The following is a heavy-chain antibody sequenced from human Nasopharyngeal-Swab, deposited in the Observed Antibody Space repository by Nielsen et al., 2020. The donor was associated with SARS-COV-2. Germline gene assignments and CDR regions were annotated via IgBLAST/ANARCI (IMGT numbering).Heavy chain of an antibody. J-gene: IGHJ4*02. Sequence: GESLKISCAASGFTFSSYAMSWVRQAPGKGLEWVSDISGNGGSKYYADSVKGRFTISRDNSKNTLYLQMNSLRAEDTAVYYCAKVVFSDYVWGSYRYPFDYWGQGTLVTVSS. CDR1: GFTFSSYA. V-gene: IGHV3-23*01. CDR2: ISGNGGSK. D-gene: IGHD3-16*02. CDR3: AKVVFSDYVWGSYRYPFDY.